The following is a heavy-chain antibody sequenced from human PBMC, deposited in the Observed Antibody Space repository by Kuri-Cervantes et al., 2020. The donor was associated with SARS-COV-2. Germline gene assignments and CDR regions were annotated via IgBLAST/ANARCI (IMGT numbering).Heavy chain of an antibody. V-gene: IGHV4-61*02. CDR3: ARGPPDLGEEWFDP. CDR2: IYTSGST. D-gene: IGHD3-10*01. CDR1: GYSISSGYY. Sequence: LRLSCAVSGYSISSGYYWGWIRQPAGKGLEWIGRIYTSGSTNYNPSLKSRVTISVDTSKNQFSLKLSSVTAADTAVYYCARGPPDLGEEWFDPWGQGTLVTVSS. J-gene: IGHJ5*02.